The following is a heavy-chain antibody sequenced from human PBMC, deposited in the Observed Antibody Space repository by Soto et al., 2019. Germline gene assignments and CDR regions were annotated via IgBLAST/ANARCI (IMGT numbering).Heavy chain of an antibody. Sequence: GGSLRLSCAASGFTFSSYWMHWVRQAPGKGLVWVSRINSDGSSTSYADSVKGRFTISRDNAKNTLYLQMNSLRAEDTAVYYCASGPEMVYAIRPWGMDVWGKGTTVTVSS. J-gene: IGHJ6*03. D-gene: IGHD2-8*01. CDR2: INSDGSST. CDR3: ASGPEMVYAIRPWGMDV. CDR1: GFTFSSYW. V-gene: IGHV3-74*01.